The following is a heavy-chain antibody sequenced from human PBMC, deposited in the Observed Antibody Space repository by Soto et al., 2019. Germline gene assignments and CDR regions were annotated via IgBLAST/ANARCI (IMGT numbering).Heavy chain of an antibody. Sequence: GGSLRLSCAASGFTFSSYAMSWVRQAPGKGLEWVSAISGSGGSTYYADSVKGRFTISRDNSKNTLYLQMNSLRAEDTAVYYCAKDSPTIVGATFLATDAFDIWGQGTMVTVSS. D-gene: IGHD1-26*01. CDR3: AKDSPTIVGATFLATDAFDI. CDR2: ISGSGGST. J-gene: IGHJ3*02. V-gene: IGHV3-23*01. CDR1: GFTFSSYA.